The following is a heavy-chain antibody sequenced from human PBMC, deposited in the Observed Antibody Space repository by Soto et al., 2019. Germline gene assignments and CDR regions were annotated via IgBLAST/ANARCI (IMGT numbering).Heavy chain of an antibody. CDR1: GYSISSGYY. J-gene: IGHJ5*02. CDR3: ARGAATVTPGWFDP. CDR2: IYHSGST. V-gene: IGHV4-38-2*01. Sequence: SETLSLTCAVSGYSISSGYYWGWIRQTPGKGLEWIASIYHSGSTYYNPSLKGRVTISVDTSKSQFSLKLTSVTAADTAVYYCARGAATVTPGWFDPWGQGIMVTVSS. D-gene: IGHD4-17*01.